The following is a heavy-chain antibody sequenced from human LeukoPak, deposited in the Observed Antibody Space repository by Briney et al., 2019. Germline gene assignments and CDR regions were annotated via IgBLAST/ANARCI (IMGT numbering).Heavy chain of an antibody. CDR2: ITGSGGNT. J-gene: IGHJ4*02. CDR1: GFTFSNYA. V-gene: IGHV3-23*01. CDR3: AKGVPSGTYYNHY. Sequence: GGSLRLSCAASGFTFSNYAMNWVRQAPGKGLEWVSAITGSGGNTFYADSVKGRFTISRDNSGNTLHLHMNSLSVEDTAVYYCAKGVPSGTYYNHYWGQGTLVTVSS. D-gene: IGHD3-10*01.